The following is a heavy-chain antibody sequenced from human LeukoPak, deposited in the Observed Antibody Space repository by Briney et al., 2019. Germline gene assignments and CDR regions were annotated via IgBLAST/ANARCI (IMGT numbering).Heavy chain of an antibody. CDR2: IYYSGST. CDR1: GESIRNGDFY. CDR3: ARDLLNEGNHLDY. Sequence: SETLSLTCTVSGESIRNGDFYWSWIRQPPGKGLEWIGYIYYSGSTNYNPSLKGRVTISKDTSKNQFSLNLNSVTAADTAVYYCARDLLNEGNHLDYWGQGTLVTVSS. V-gene: IGHV4-30-4*01. J-gene: IGHJ4*02. D-gene: IGHD4-23*01.